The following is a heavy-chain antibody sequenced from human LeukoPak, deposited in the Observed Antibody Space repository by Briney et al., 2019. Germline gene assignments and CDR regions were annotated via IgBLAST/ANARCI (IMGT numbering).Heavy chain of an antibody. Sequence: SETLSLTCAVYGGSFSGYYWSWIRQPPGKGLEWIGYIYYSGSTNYNPSLKSRVTISVDTSKNQFSLKLSSVTAADTAVYYCARGPLYYDFWSGRDSFDPWGQGTLVTVSS. CDR2: IYYSGST. CDR1: GGSFSGYY. V-gene: IGHV4-59*01. CDR3: ARGPLYYDFWSGRDSFDP. D-gene: IGHD3-3*01. J-gene: IGHJ5*02.